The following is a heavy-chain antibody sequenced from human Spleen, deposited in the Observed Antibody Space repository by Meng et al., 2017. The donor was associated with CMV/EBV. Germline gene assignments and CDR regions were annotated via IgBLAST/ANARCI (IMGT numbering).Heavy chain of an antibody. V-gene: IGHV3-30-3*01. J-gene: IGHJ4*02. Sequence: GGSLRLSCAASGFTFRSYTIHWVRQAPGKGLEWVAVISYGGSNKYYADSVKGRFTISRDNSKNTLYLQMNSLRAEDTAVYYCARVDCSGDSCYSGSLDYWGQGTLVTVSS. CDR3: ARVDCSGDSCYSGSLDY. D-gene: IGHD2-15*01. CDR2: ISYGGSNK. CDR1: GFTFRSYT.